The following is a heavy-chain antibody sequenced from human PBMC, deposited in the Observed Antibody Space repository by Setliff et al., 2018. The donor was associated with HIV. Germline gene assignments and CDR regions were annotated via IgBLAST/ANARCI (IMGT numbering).Heavy chain of an antibody. Sequence: SETLSLTCAVYGGSFSDTYWTWIRQPPGKGLEWVGDINHGGTTNYNPSLKGRVAISIDVSEKQFSLRLTSVIAADTSVYYCARGLRSSNWYGDKYFYYMDVWGKGTTVTVSS. J-gene: IGHJ6*04. CDR2: INHGGTT. V-gene: IGHV4-34*01. CDR1: GGSFSDTY. D-gene: IGHD6-13*01. CDR3: ARGLRSSNWYGDKYFYYMDV.